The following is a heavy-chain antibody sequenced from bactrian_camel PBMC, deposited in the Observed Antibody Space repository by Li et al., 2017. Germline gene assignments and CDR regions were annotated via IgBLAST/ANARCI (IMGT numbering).Heavy chain of an antibody. CDR3: AADLLCLQYGASWGSFGV. V-gene: IGHV3S53*01. J-gene: IGHJ6*01. D-gene: IGHD6*01. CDR2: IDTDEKT. Sequence: HVQLVESGGGSVQPGGSLRLSCAASVNDVSRYCMGWFRQVPGEEREGVAAIDTDEKTAYADSVKGRFTITKDSAKNTWYLQMNSLTLEDTAVYYCAADLLCLQYGASWGSFGVWGQGTQVTVS. CDR1: VNDVSRYC.